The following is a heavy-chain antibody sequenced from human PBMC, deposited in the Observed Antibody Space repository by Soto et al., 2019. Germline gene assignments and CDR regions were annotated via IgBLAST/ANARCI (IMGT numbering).Heavy chain of an antibody. D-gene: IGHD2-2*01. CDR2: INHSGST. CDR3: ARGYFSSTTVY. CDR1: GGSFSGYY. J-gene: IGHJ4*02. Sequence: PSETLSLTCAVYGGSFSGYYWSWIRQPPGKGLEWIGEINHSGSTNYNPSLKSRVTISVDTSKNQFSLKLSSVTAADTAVYYCARGYFSSTTVYWGQGTQVTVSS. V-gene: IGHV4-34*01.